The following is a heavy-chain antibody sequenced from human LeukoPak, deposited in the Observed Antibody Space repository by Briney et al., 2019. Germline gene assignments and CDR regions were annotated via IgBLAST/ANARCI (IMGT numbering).Heavy chain of an antibody. J-gene: IGHJ6*02. CDR1: GGTFSSYA. CDR2: INPNSGGT. Sequence: ASVKVSCKASGGTFSSYAISWVRQAPGQGLEWMGWINPNSGGTNYAQKFQGRVTMTRDTSISTAYMELSRLRSDDTAVYYCASPEESTVVTPDDYYGMDVWGQGTTVTVSS. D-gene: IGHD2-21*02. V-gene: IGHV1-2*02. CDR3: ASPEESTVVTPDDYYGMDV.